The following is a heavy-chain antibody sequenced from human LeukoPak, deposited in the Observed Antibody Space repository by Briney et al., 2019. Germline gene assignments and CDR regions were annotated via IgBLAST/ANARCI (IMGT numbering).Heavy chain of an antibody. CDR1: GFTFSGST. Sequence: QPGRSLKLSCAASGFTFSGSTGHGVRQASGKGLDWVGHIRTKANNYATAYAASVKGRFTISRDDSKNTAYLQMNSLKIEDTAVYYCSRHEALPGDYWGQGTLVTVSS. J-gene: IGHJ4*02. CDR2: IRTKANNYAT. D-gene: IGHD2-21*02. V-gene: IGHV3-73*01. CDR3: SRHEALPGDY.